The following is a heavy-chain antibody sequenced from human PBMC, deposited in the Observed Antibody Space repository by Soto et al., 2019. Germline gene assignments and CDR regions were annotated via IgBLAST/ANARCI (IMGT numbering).Heavy chain of an antibody. CDR3: ARHLTXAAGTQPDYYYYYGMDV. CDR2: IYPGDSDT. D-gene: IGHD6-13*01. CDR1: GYSFTIYW. V-gene: IGHV5-51*01. J-gene: IGHJ6*02. Sequence: GESLKISCKGSGYSFTIYWIGWVRQMPGKGLEWMGIIYPGDSDTRYSPSFQGQVTISADKSISTAYLQWSSLKASDTAMYYCARHLTXAAGTQPDYYYYYGMDVWGQGTTVTVSS.